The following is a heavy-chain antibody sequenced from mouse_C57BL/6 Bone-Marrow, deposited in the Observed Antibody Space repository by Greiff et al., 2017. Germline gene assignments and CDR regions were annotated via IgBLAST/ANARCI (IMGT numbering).Heavy chain of an antibody. J-gene: IGHJ3*01. CDR2: IRSKSSNYAT. CDR3: VRDKEAQATAWFAY. V-gene: IGHV10-3*01. CDR1: GFTFNTYA. Sequence: EVKVVESGGGLVQPKGSLKLSCAASGFTFNTYAMHWVRQAPGKGLEWVARIRSKSSNYATYYADSVKDRFTISRDDSQSMLYLQMNNLKTEDTAMYYCVRDKEAQATAWFAYWGQGTLVTVSA. D-gene: IGHD3-2*02.